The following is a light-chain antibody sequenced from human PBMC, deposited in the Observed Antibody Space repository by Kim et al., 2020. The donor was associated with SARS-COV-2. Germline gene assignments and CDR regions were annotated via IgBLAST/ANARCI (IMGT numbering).Light chain of an antibody. CDR3: QQYDNSPVT. J-gene: IGKJ1*01. Sequence: SPGDRCTLSCRASQSVSRRYLAWYQQKPGQAPRLLIYGASIRAAGIPDRFSGSGSGTDFTLIISRLEPEDFAVYYCQQYDNSPVTFGQGTKVDIK. CDR1: QSVSRRY. CDR2: GAS. V-gene: IGKV3-20*01.